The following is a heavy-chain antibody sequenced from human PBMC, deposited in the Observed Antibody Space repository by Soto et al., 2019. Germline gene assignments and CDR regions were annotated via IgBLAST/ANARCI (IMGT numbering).Heavy chain of an antibody. CDR2: INPNSGGT. CDR3: ARESDSSGYAFDY. V-gene: IGHV1-2*02. D-gene: IGHD3-22*01. J-gene: IGHJ4*01. CDR1: GYTFTGYY. Sequence: GASVKVSCKASGYTFTGYYMHWVRQAPGQGLEWMGWINPNSGGTNYAQKFQGRVTMTRDTSISTAYMELSRLRSDDTAVYYCARESDSSGYAFDYWGQGNLVTVSS.